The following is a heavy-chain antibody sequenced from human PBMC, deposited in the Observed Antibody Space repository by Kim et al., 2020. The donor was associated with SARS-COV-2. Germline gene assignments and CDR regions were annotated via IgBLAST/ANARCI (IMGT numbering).Heavy chain of an antibody. Sequence: GGSLRLSCAASGFTFSSYSMNWVRQAPGKGLEWVSSISSSSSYIYYADSVKGRFTISRDNAKNSLYLQMNSLRAEDTAVYYCARDRGIGSDPPGYFQHWGQGTLVTVSS. V-gene: IGHV3-21*01. CDR1: GFTFSSYS. D-gene: IGHD2-21*02. J-gene: IGHJ1*01. CDR2: ISSSSSYI. CDR3: ARDRGIGSDPPGYFQH.